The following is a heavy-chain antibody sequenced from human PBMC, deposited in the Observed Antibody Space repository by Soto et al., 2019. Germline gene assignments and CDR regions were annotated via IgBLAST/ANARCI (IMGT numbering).Heavy chain of an antibody. Sequence: SQTLSLTCAISGDSVSSNSAAWNWIRQSPSRGLEWLGRTYYRSKWYNDYAVSVKSRITINPDTSKNQFSLQLNSVTPEDTAVYYCARDRYSSGWSGGGYYYYGMDVWGQGTTVTVSS. D-gene: IGHD6-19*01. CDR1: GDSVSSNSAA. CDR3: ARDRYSSGWSGGGYYYYGMDV. CDR2: TYYRSKWYN. V-gene: IGHV6-1*01. J-gene: IGHJ6*02.